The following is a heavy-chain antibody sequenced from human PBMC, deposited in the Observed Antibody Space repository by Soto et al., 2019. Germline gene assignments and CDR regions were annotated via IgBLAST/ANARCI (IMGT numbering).Heavy chain of an antibody. D-gene: IGHD3-16*02. V-gene: IGHV4-39*01. CDR3: ARRRIMITFGGVIARAFDY. CDR2: IYYSGST. J-gene: IGHJ4*02. CDR1: GGSISSSSYY. Sequence: QLQLQESGPGLVKPSETLSLTCTVSGGSISSSSYYWGWIRQPPGKGLEWIGSIYYSGSTYYNPSLKSRVTISVDTSKNQFSLRLSSVTAADTAVYYCARRRIMITFGGVIARAFDYWGQGTLVTVSS.